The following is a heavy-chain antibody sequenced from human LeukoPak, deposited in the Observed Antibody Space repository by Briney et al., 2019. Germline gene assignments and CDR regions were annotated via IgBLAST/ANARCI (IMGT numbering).Heavy chain of an antibody. D-gene: IGHD3/OR15-3a*01. CDR2: ITYDGLKT. J-gene: IGHJ4*02. V-gene: IGHV3-30*03. CDR1: GITLRYNG. CDR3: ARDFSWTFDF. Sequence: GSLRPSRAASGITLRYNGMHWVRQAPGKGPEWVSLITYDGLKTSYADSVKGRFTISRDKSTNTPYLQMNSLRVEDTAVYYCARDFSWTFDFWGQGTLVTVSS.